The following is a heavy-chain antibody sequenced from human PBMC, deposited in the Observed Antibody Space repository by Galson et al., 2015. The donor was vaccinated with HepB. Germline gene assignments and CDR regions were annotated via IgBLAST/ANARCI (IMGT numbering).Heavy chain of an antibody. CDR2: ISYDGSNK. CDR1: GFTFSSYA. V-gene: IGHV3-30-3*01. CDR3: ARVSSSWFLRLSFDI. Sequence: SLRLSCAASGFTFSSYAMHWVRQAPGKGLEWVAVISYDGSNKYYADSVKGRFTISRDNSKNTLYLQMNSLRAEDTAVYYCARVSSSWFLRLSFDIWGQGTMVTVSS. J-gene: IGHJ3*02. D-gene: IGHD6-13*01.